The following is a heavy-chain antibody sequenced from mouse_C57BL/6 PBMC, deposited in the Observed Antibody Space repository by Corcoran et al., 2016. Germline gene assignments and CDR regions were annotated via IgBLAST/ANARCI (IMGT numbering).Heavy chain of an antibody. V-gene: IGHV1-62-2*01. Sequence: QVQLQQSGAELVKPGASVKLSCKASGYTFTEYTIHWVKQRSGQGLEWIGWFYPGSGSIKYNEKFKDKATLTADKSSITVYMELSRLTSEDSAVYFCARHGSHYYYGRSYYAMDYWGQGTSVTVSS. CDR3: ARHGSHYYYGRSYYAMDY. D-gene: IGHD1-1*01. CDR1: GYTFTEYT. CDR2: FYPGSGSI. J-gene: IGHJ4*01.